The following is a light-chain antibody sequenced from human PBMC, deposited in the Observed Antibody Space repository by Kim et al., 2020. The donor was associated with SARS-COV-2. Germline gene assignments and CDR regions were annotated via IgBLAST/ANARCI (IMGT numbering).Light chain of an antibody. CDR1: SGAVGSYNS. V-gene: IGLV2-14*03. Sequence: GRSITISCTGSSGAVGSYNSVSWYQQPPGNAPNLIFYDVRGRAAGVSRLFAGSETGYTAALAISGLRAEDEADDYCSSHTASSTYVFGAGTKVTVL. CDR2: DVR. J-gene: IGLJ1*01. CDR3: SSHTASSTYV.